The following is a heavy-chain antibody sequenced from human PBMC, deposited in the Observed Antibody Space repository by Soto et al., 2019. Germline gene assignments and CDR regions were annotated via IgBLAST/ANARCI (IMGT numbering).Heavy chain of an antibody. CDR3: AKERQFSFDY. CDR1: GYTFTNYA. V-gene: IGHV1-3*01. Sequence: GGSMKGSCKASGYTFTNYAMHWGGQAPGQKVEWVGWINAGKGNTKYSKKSQGRATITRDTSASTAYIELSSLRSEDPAVYYCAKERQFSFDYWGQGTLVTVSS. CDR2: INAGKGNT. J-gene: IGHJ4*02.